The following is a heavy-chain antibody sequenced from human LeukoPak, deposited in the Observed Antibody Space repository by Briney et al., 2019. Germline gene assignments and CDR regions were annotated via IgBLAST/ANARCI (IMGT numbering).Heavy chain of an antibody. CDR1: GGTFSSYA. Sequence: ASVKVSCKASGGTFSSYAISWVRPAPGQGLEWMGGIIPIFGTANYAQKFQGRVTITADESTSTAYMELSSLRSEDTAVYYCAAGLGYCSSTSCPEDVWGKGTTVTVSS. V-gene: IGHV1-69*01. CDR3: AAGLGYCSSTSCPEDV. CDR2: IIPIFGTA. D-gene: IGHD2-2*01. J-gene: IGHJ6*04.